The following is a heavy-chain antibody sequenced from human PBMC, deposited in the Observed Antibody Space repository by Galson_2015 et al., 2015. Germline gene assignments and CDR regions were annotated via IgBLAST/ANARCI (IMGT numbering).Heavy chain of an antibody. D-gene: IGHD6-19*01. CDR2: ISSNGGST. CDR3: ARVWLKNYYYYGMDV. J-gene: IGHJ6*02. Sequence: SLRLSCAASGFTFSSYAMHWVRQAPGKGLEYVSAISSNGGSTYYADSVKGRFTISRDNSKNTLYLQMSSLRAEDTAVYYCARVWLKNYYYYGMDVSGQGTTVTVSS. V-gene: IGHV3-64D*06. CDR1: GFTFSSYA.